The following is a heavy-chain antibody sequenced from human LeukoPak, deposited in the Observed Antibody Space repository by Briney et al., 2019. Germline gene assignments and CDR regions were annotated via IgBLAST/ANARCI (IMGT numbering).Heavy chain of an antibody. CDR2: ISWNSGSI. J-gene: IGHJ4*02. CDR3: AKDHSSGWFYFDY. Sequence: GRSLRLSCAASGFTFDDYAMHWVRQAPGKGLEWVSGISWNSGSIGYADSVMGRFTISRDNAKNSLYLQMNSLRAEDTALYYCAKDHSSGWFYFDYWGQGTLVTVSS. D-gene: IGHD6-19*01. CDR1: GFTFDDYA. V-gene: IGHV3-9*01.